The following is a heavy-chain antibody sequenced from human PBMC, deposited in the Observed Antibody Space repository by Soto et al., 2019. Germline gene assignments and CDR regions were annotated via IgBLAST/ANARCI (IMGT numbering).Heavy chain of an antibody. CDR1: GGAMRSYS. Sequence: QVELRESGPGLVKPSETVFLTCNVSGGAMRSYSWTWMRQSPGKGLEWLGNIFYSGNSNLNPSLRSRLNISVDTSKNKCSLPLNSVPAADTAVYYCARASRCCGMDVWGQGTTVTVSS. CDR2: IFYSGNS. J-gene: IGHJ6*02. CDR3: ARASRCCGMDV. V-gene: IGHV4-59*01.